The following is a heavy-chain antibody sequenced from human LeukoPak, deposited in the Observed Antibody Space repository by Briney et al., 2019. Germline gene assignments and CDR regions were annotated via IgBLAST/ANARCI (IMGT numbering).Heavy chain of an antibody. CDR1: GGSISSSSYY. D-gene: IGHD3-9*01. J-gene: IGHJ5*02. V-gene: IGHV4-39*07. CDR2: INHSGST. CDR3: ARGILTGYYYNWFDP. Sequence: SETLSLTCTVSGGSISSSSYYWGWIRQPPGKGLEWIGEINHSGSTNYNPSLKSRVTISVDTSKNQFSLKLSSVTAADTAVYYCARGILTGYYYNWFDPWGQGTLVTVSS.